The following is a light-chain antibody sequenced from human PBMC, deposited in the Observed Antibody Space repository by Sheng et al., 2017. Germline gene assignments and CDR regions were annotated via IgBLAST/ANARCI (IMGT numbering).Light chain of an antibody. Sequence: EIVLTQSPEFQSVNPKERVTITCRASQSVFGSLHWYQQKADQSPKLLITFASHSLSGVPSRFSGGGSGTDYTLTINSLEAEDAATYYYHQSSSGYTFGQGTKLEI. CDR1: QSVFGS. J-gene: IGKJ2*01. V-gene: IGKV6-21*01. CDR2: FAS. CDR3: HQSSSGYT.